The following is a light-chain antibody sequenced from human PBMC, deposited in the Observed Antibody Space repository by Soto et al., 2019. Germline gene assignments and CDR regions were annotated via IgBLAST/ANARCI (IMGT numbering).Light chain of an antibody. CDR1: QSISSW. V-gene: IGKV1-5*01. CDR2: DAS. J-gene: IGKJ1*01. Sequence: DIQMTQSPSTLSASVGDRVTITCRASQSISSWLAWYQQKPGKAPKLLIYDASSLESGVPARFSGSGSGTEFTLTISSLQLHDFATDYCQQYNSYSWTFGQGTKVEIK. CDR3: QQYNSYSWT.